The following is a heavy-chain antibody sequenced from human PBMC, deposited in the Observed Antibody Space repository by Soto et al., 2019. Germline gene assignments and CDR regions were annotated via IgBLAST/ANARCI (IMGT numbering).Heavy chain of an antibody. CDR1: GGTFSSYA. V-gene: IGHV1-69*13. J-gene: IGHJ6*02. CDR3: ARTSLPYSGYDLGNYYYYGMDV. D-gene: IGHD5-12*01. CDR2: IIPIFGTA. Sequence: ASVKVSCKASGGTFSSYAISWVRQAPGQGLEWMGGIIPIFGTANYAQKFQGRVTITADESTSTAYMELSSLRSEDTAVYYCARTSLPYSGYDLGNYYYYGMDVWGQGTTVTVSS.